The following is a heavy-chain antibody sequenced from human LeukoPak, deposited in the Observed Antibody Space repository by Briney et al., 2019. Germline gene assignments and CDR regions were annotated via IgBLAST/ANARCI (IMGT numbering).Heavy chain of an antibody. V-gene: IGHV3-7*04. CDR1: GFPFSSYW. CDR3: TRVGYINEGIDY. Sequence: GGSLRLSCVASGFPFSSYWMTWVRQAPGKGLEWVANIKQDGSKKSYVDSVKGRFTISRDNAKNSLYLQMNSLRAEDTAIYYCTRVGYINEGIDYWGQGTLVTVSS. CDR2: IKQDGSKK. J-gene: IGHJ4*02. D-gene: IGHD4-11*01.